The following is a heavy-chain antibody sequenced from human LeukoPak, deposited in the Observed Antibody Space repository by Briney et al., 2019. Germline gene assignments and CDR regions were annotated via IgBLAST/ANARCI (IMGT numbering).Heavy chain of an antibody. CDR2: IYYSGST. D-gene: IGHD3-10*01. J-gene: IGHJ4*02. CDR1: SGSISSYY. V-gene: IGHV4-59*01. Sequence: SETLSLTCTVSSGSISSYYWSWIRQPPGKGLEWIGYIYYSGSTNYNPSLKSRVTISVDTSKNQFSLKLNSVTAADTAVYYCARVDYYGSSLGFDYWGQGILVTVSS. CDR3: ARVDYYGSSLGFDY.